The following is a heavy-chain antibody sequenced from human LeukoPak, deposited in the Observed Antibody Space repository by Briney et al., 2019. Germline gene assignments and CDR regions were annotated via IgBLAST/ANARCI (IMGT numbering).Heavy chain of an antibody. D-gene: IGHD6-13*01. J-gene: IGHJ4*02. V-gene: IGHV3-23*01. Sequence: GGSLRLSCAASGFTFSSYAMNWVRQAPGKGLEWVSVISGSGTSTDYADSVKGRFTISRDNSKNTLYLQMNSLRAEDTAVYYCAKSFGPVIAAAGTGADWGQGTLVTVSS. CDR3: AKSFGPVIAAAGTGAD. CDR1: GFTFSSYA. CDR2: ISGSGTST.